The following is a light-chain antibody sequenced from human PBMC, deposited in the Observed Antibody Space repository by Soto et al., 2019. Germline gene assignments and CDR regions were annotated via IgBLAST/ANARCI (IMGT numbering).Light chain of an antibody. CDR2: RNN. V-gene: IGLV1-47*01. J-gene: IGLJ2*01. Sequence: QSVLTQPTSASGTPGQRVAISCSGSSPNIGSNFAYWYQHFPGTAPKLLILRNNQRPSGVPDRFSASKSGTSASLSISGLRPEDEADYYCAAWDDSLKSVVFGGGTKRTVL. CDR3: AAWDDSLKSVV. CDR1: SPNIGSNF.